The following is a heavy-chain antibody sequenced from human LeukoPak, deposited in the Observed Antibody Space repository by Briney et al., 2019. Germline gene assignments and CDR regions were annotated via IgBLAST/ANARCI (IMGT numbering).Heavy chain of an antibody. D-gene: IGHD6-6*01. CDR3: ARHGSNRSNSSFVF. V-gene: IGHV4-59*01. Sequence: SETLSLTCSVSGDSISSYHCSWIRQPPGKGLEWVGYISDSGSTNYNPSLKSRVATSVATSKNQFSLRLTSVTAADTAVYYCARHGSNRSNSSFVFWGLGTLVTVSS. CDR2: ISDSGST. J-gene: IGHJ4*02. CDR1: GDSISSYH.